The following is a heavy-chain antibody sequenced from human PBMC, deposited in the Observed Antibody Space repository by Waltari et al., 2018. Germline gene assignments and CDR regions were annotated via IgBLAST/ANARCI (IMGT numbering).Heavy chain of an antibody. CDR2: IDGRGNKK. Sequence: EVQLVESGGGLVQPGGSLRLSCADDGLTFRDYWMTWVRQAPGRGLEWVANIDGRGNKKKDVDSVEGRFTISRDNARNSLSLQMNSLRVEDTAVYYCARDMSPDTMSMYYDALDIWGQGTVITVSS. CDR3: ARDMSPDTMSMYYDALDI. D-gene: IGHD2-8*01. V-gene: IGHV3-7*01. CDR1: GLTFRDYW. J-gene: IGHJ3*02.